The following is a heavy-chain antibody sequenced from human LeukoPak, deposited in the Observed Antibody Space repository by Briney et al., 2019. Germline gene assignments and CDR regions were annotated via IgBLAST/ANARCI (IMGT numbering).Heavy chain of an antibody. D-gene: IGHD2-15*01. CDR2: MNPNSGNT. CDR3: ARGSPGGYCSGGSCPFFDS. V-gene: IGHV1-8*01. CDR1: GYTFTTYD. Sequence: ASVKVSCKASGYTFTTYDINWVRQATGQGLEWMGWMNPNSGNTGYTQKFQGRVTMTRNTSISTAYMELSSLRSEDTAVYYCARGSPGGYCSGGSCPFFDSWGQGTLVTVSS. J-gene: IGHJ4*02.